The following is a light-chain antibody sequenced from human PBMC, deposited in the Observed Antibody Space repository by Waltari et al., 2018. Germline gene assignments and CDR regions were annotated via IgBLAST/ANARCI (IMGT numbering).Light chain of an antibody. J-gene: IGLJ1*01. CDR3: SSYASSGTLV. CDR1: SSTVVGYIF. V-gene: IGLV2-14*01. Sequence: QPALTQPASVSGSPEPPITLPCTGTSSTVVGYIFPSWYQVHPGKVPKRILYEVNRRPSGVSNRFSGSKSGNTASLTISGLQAEDEADFYCSSYASSGTLVFGSGTKVTVL. CDR2: EVN.